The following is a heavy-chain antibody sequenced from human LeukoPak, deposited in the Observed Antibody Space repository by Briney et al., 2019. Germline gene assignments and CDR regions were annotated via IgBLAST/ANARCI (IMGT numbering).Heavy chain of an antibody. V-gene: IGHV1-24*01. CDR2: FDPEDGEA. CDR1: GYSISEVS. Sequence: RASVKVSCKVSGYSISEVSMHWVRQAPGQGLEWMGSFDPEDGEAIYAQRFQGRVTMTEDTSTNTAYMEVNSLRSEDTAVYYCATDIQQLVLFAYWGQGTLVTVSS. CDR3: ATDIQQLVLFAY. D-gene: IGHD6-13*01. J-gene: IGHJ4*02.